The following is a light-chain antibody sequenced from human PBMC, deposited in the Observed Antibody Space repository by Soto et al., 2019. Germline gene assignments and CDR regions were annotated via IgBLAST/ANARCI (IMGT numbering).Light chain of an antibody. CDR3: QQYTNWPPNT. Sequence: DIQLTQSPSFLSASVGDRVTITCRASQGISSYLAWYQQRPGEPPELLIYGASTLRPGVASRFSGSGSGTEFTLTISSLQSEDFAVYYCQQYTNWPPNTFGQGTRLEMK. V-gene: IGKV1-9*01. CDR1: QGISSY. CDR2: GAS. J-gene: IGKJ5*01.